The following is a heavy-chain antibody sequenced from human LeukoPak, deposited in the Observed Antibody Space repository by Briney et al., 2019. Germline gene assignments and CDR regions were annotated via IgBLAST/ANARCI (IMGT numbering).Heavy chain of an antibody. V-gene: IGHV4-4*07. CDR1: GGSFTSFY. D-gene: IGHD3-16*01. CDR3: ARVGRGDHTWGSYYCDH. CDR2: FFSSGNT. J-gene: IGHJ4*02. Sequence: SETLSLTCTVSGGSFTSFYWSWIRQPAGKGLEWIGRFFSSGNTNYNPSFKSRASISVDKSKNQFSLKLTSVTAADTAVYYCARVGRGDHTWGSYYCDHWGQGTLVSVSS.